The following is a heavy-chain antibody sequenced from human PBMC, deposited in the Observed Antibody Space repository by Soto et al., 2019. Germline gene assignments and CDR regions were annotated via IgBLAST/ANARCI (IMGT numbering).Heavy chain of an antibody. CDR3: ARDGGVASVYGMDV. V-gene: IGHV1-2*02. J-gene: IGHJ6*02. Sequence: ASVNVSCKASGYTLTDYYIRWVRQAPGQGLEWLGWINPNSGGTNYAQKFRGRVTLSRDTSISTSYLELGRLTTDDTAVYYCARDGGVASVYGMDVWG. CDR2: INPNSGGT. CDR1: GYTLTDYY. D-gene: IGHD5-12*01.